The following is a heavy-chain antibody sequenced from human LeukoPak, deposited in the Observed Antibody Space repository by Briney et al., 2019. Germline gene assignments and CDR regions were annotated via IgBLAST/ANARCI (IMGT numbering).Heavy chain of an antibody. CDR1: GFTFSRFA. Sequence: GGSLRLSCAASGFTFSRFAMNWVRQAPGKGLEWVAIISNTGSIASFADSVKGRFTISRDNSKNTVYLQTNSLRDDDTALYYCVTEPFHSWGQETLVAVSP. CDR3: VTEPFHS. J-gene: IGHJ4*02. V-gene: IGHV3-23*01. CDR2: ISNTGSIA. D-gene: IGHD1-26*01.